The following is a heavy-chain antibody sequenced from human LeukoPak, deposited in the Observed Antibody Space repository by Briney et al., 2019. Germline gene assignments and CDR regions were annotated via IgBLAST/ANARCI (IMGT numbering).Heavy chain of an antibody. CDR3: ARDLIVVVTAATDAVDI. CDR2: IWHDGSKE. D-gene: IGHD2-21*02. CDR1: GITFSRYG. Sequence: GRSLRLSCAASGITFSRYGMHWVRQAPGKGLEWVAVIWHDGSKEYYADSVKGRFTISRDNSKNTLYLQMNSLRAEDTAVYYCARDLIVVVTAATDAVDIWGQGTMVTVSS. V-gene: IGHV3-33*01. J-gene: IGHJ3*02.